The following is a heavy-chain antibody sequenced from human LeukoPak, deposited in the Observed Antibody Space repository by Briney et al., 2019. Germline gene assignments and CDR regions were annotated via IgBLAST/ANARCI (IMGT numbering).Heavy chain of an antibody. CDR1: GFTFSSYE. CDR2: ISGSGGST. J-gene: IGHJ3*02. CDR3: AKDRTYYYDSSGYDDAFDI. D-gene: IGHD3-22*01. V-gene: IGHV3-23*01. Sequence: GGSLRLSCAASGFTFSSYEMNWVRQAPGKGLEWVSAISGSGGSTYYADSVKGRFTISRDNSKNTLYLQMNSLRAEDTAVYYCAKDRTYYYDSSGYDDAFDIWGQGTMVTVSS.